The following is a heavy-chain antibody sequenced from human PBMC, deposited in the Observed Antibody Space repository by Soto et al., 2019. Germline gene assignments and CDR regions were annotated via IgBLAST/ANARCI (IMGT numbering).Heavy chain of an antibody. J-gene: IGHJ3*02. Sequence: SETLSLTCTVSGGSISSYYWSWIRQPPGKGLEWIGYIYYSGSTNYNPSLKSRVTISVDTSKNQFSLKLSSVTAADTAVYYCARTREGTGDAFGIWGQGTMVTVSS. CDR2: IYYSGST. D-gene: IGHD7-27*01. V-gene: IGHV4-59*01. CDR1: GGSISSYY. CDR3: ARTREGTGDAFGI.